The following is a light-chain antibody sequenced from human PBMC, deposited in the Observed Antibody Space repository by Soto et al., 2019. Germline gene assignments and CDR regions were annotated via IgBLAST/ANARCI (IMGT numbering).Light chain of an antibody. CDR1: QSLLHSNGYNY. CDR3: MQALQTPPWT. CDR2: LGS. J-gene: IGKJ1*01. V-gene: IGKV2-28*01. Sequence: DIVMTQSPLSLPVTPGEPASISYRSSQSLLHSNGYNYLDWYLQKPGQSPQLLIYLGSNRASGVPDRFSGSGSGTDVTLKISRVEAEDVGVYYCMQALQTPPWTFGQGTKVEIK.